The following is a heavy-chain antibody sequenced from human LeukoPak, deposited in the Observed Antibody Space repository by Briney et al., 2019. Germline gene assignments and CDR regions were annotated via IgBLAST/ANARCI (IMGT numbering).Heavy chain of an antibody. V-gene: IGHV4-59*01. J-gene: IGHJ4*02. D-gene: IGHD6-13*01. Sequence: SETLSLTCTVSGGPNSSSYWSGIRQPPGKGLEWIGYIYYSGSTNYNPSLKSRVTMSVDTSKNQFSLKLSSVTAADMAVYLCARARTGSSWHAYWGQGTLVTVSS. CDR2: IYYSGST. CDR1: GGPNSSSY. CDR3: ARARTGSSWHAY.